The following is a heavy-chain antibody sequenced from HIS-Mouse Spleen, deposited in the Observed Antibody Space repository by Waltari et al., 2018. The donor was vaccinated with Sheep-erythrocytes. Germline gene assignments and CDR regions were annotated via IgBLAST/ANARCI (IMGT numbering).Heavy chain of an antibody. D-gene: IGHD5-18*01. CDR3: ARVLGHVDTAMVDY. CDR1: GDTFSRYY. J-gene: IGHJ4*02. V-gene: IGHV1-2*02. CDR2: IKPNSGGQ. Sequence: QVQLVQSGAEVKKPGASGKVSCMASGDTFSRYYMHWLRQATGQGREWGRWIKPNSGGQNEAQQLQGRVTMTRDTSISTAYMELNRLRSDDTAVYYCARVLGHVDTAMVDYWGQGTLVTVSS.